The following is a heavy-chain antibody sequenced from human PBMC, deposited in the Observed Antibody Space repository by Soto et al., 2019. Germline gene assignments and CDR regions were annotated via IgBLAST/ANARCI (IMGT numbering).Heavy chain of an antibody. CDR2: IFPDDSDT. J-gene: IGHJ4*02. D-gene: IGHD3-16*01. CDR3: FRGGVTSRTFDY. Sequence: GESLKISCNASGYIINNYWIGWVRQMPGQGLEWMGIIFPDDSDTRYSPSFQGHVTISVDKSISTAYVQWSSLKASDSAIYYCFRGGVTSRTFDYWGQGTLVTVSS. V-gene: IGHV5-51*01. CDR1: GYIINNYW.